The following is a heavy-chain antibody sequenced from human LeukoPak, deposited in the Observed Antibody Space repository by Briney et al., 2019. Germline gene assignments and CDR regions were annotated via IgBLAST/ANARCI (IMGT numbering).Heavy chain of an antibody. D-gene: IGHD3-22*01. CDR3: ARQYYDRTGYYYFDH. Sequence: PSETLSLTCTVSGDSINNYYWTWIRQPPGKGLEWIGYIYYTGSTNYNPSLKSRVTMSVDTSKNQFSLKLSSVTAADTATYYCARQYYDRTGYYYFDHWTQGTLVTVSS. J-gene: IGHJ4*02. CDR1: GDSINNYY. V-gene: IGHV4-59*08. CDR2: IYYTGST.